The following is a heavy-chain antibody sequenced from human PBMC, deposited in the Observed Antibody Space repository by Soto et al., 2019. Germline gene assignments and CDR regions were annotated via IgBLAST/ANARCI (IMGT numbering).Heavy chain of an antibody. Sequence: GGSLRLSCAASGFTFSSYSMNWVRQAPGKGLEWVSYISSSSSTIYYADSVKGRFTISRDNAKNSLYLQMNSLRAEDTAVYYCARSVPAAMEEFYYYMDVWGKGTTVTVSS. V-gene: IGHV3-48*01. CDR3: ARSVPAAMEEFYYYMDV. CDR1: GFTFSSYS. D-gene: IGHD2-2*01. CDR2: ISSSSSTI. J-gene: IGHJ6*03.